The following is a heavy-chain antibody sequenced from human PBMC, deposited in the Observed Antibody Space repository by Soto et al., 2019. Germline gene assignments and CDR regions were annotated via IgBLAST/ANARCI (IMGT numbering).Heavy chain of an antibody. Sequence: QVQLVQSGSEVKKPGSSVRVSCKASGGSVSNSAISWLRQAPGQGLEWTGGIIPIFGPAIYARKFQGRFTSRADESTGTAYMELNNVRSDDTAVYYCGRGSSLTKVEYWGQGTLVTVSS. V-gene: IGHV1-69*01. CDR3: GRGSSLTKVEY. J-gene: IGHJ4*02. D-gene: IGHD6-6*01. CDR1: GGSVSNSA. CDR2: IIPIFGPA.